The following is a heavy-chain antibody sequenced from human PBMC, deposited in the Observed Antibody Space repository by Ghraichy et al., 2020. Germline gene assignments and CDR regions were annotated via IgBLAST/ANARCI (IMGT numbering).Heavy chain of an antibody. Sequence: SETLSLTCTVSGGSVSSGSYYWSWIRQPPGKGLEWIGYIYYSGSTNYNPSLKSRVTISVDTSKNQFSLKLSSVTAADTAVYYCARRRVGATVAPRYWYFDLWGRGTLVTVSS. CDR3: ARRRVGATVAPRYWYFDL. CDR1: GGSVSSGSYY. V-gene: IGHV4-61*01. D-gene: IGHD4-23*01. J-gene: IGHJ2*01. CDR2: IYYSGST.